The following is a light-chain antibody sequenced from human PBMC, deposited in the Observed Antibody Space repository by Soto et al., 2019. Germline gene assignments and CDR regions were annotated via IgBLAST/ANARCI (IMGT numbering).Light chain of an antibody. V-gene: IGLV1-44*01. CDR2: RNN. CDR3: KSYAGSNTYV. J-gene: IGLJ1*01. CDR1: SSNIGSEN. Sequence: QSVLTQPPSASGTPGQRVTISCSGSSSNIGSENVNWYQQLPGTAPKLLIYRNNQRPSGVPDRFSGSKSGTSASLAISGLQAADEADYFCKSYAGSNTYVFGSGTKLTVL.